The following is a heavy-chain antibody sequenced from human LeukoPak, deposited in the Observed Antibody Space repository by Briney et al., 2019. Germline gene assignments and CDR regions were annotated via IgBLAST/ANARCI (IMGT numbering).Heavy chain of an antibody. V-gene: IGHV3-23*01. Sequence: PGGSLRLSCAASGFTFNSYAMSWVRLAPGKGLEWVSTISGSGDTTYYADSVRGRFTVSRDNSKNTLYLQMNSLRAENTAVYYCARTPQKYCSSTTCYPDYWGQGTLVTVSS. CDR2: ISGSGDTT. D-gene: IGHD2-2*01. CDR3: ARTPQKYCSSTTCYPDY. J-gene: IGHJ4*02. CDR1: GFTFNSYA.